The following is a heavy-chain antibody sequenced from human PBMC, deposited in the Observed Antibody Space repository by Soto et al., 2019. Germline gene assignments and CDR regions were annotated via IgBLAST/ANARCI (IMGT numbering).Heavy chain of an antibody. CDR2: IIPIFGTA. D-gene: IGHD5-12*01. CDR3: ARSSVEMATNLPKYYFDY. J-gene: IGHJ4*02. V-gene: IGHV1-69*13. Sequence: ASVKVSCKASGGTFSSYAISWVRQAPGQGLEWMGGIIPIFGTANYAQKFQGRVTITADESTSTAYMELSSLRSEDTAVYYCARSSVEMATNLPKYYFDYWGQGTLVTVSS. CDR1: GGTFSSYA.